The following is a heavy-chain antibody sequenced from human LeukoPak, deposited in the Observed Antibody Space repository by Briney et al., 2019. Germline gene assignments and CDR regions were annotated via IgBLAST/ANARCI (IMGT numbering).Heavy chain of an antibody. Sequence: GASVKVSCKASGYTFTSYDINWVRQATGQGLEWMGWMNPNSGNTGYAQKFQGRVTMTRNTSISTAYMELSSLRSEDTAVYYRARGSDCSSTSCYDFDYWGQGTLVTVSS. CDR2: MNPNSGNT. D-gene: IGHD2-2*01. CDR1: GYTFTSYD. J-gene: IGHJ4*02. V-gene: IGHV1-8*01. CDR3: ARGSDCSSTSCYDFDY.